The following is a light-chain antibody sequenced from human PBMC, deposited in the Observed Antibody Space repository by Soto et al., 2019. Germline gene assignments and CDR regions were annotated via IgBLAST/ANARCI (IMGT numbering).Light chain of an antibody. J-gene: IGLJ1*01. V-gene: IGLV2-14*01. CDR3: SSYTSSSTPYV. CDR2: EVS. Sequence: QSVLTQPASVSGSPGKSITISCTGTSSDVGGYNYVSWYQQHPGKAPKLMIYEVSNRPSGVSNRFSGSKSGNTASLTISGLKAEDEADYYCSSYTSSSTPYVFGTGTKLTVL. CDR1: SSDVGGYNY.